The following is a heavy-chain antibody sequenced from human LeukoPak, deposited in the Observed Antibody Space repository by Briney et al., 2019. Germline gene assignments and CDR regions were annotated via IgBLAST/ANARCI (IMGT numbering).Heavy chain of an antibody. CDR1: GFTFSNYA. D-gene: IGHD1-26*01. CDR2: ISPSGDTT. CDR3: AKTFIDTTYYDY. Sequence: GGSLRLSCAASGFTFSNYAVNWVRQAPGKGLQWVSAISPSGDTTFYADSVKGRFTISRDNSKSTVYLQMNSLRADDTAVYYCAKTFIDTTYYDYWGQGTRVTVS. V-gene: IGHV3-23*01. J-gene: IGHJ4*02.